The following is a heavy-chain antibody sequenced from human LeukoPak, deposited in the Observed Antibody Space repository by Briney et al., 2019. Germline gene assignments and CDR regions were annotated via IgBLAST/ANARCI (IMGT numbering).Heavy chain of an antibody. D-gene: IGHD3-16*01. V-gene: IGHV4-39*01. Sequence: SETLSLTCTVSGGSISSSSYYWGWIRQPPGKGLEWIGSIYYSGSTYYKRSLRSRVTISVDTSKNQFSLKLSSVTAADTAVYYCASSIMITFGGVILPDYCGQGTLVTVSS. J-gene: IGHJ4*02. CDR1: GGSISSSSYY. CDR3: ASSIMITFGGVILPDY. CDR2: IYYSGST.